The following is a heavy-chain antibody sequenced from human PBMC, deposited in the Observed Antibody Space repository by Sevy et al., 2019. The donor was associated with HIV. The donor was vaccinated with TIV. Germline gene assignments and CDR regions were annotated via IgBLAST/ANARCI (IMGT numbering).Heavy chain of an antibody. V-gene: IGHV1-18*01. J-gene: IGHJ6*02. CDR3: ARAGDCSGGSCYPPYYYSYGMDV. CDR2: ISAYNGNT. CDR1: GYTFTTYG. D-gene: IGHD2-15*01. Sequence: ASVKVSCKASGYTFTTYGITWVRQAPGQGLEWLGWISAYNGNTNHAQKFQGRITMTTDTSTTTAYMELRSLRSDDTAVYYCARAGDCSGGSCYPPYYYSYGMDVWGQGTTVTVSS.